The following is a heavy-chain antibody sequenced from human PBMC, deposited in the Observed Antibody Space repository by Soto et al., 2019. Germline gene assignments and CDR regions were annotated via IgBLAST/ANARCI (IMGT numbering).Heavy chain of an antibody. Sequence: ASETLSLTCTVSGGSISSSSYYWGWIRQPPGKGLEWIGSIYYSGSTYYNPSLKSRVTISVDTSKNQFSLKLSSVTAADTAVYYCARQYSSGAAYYFDYWGQGTLVTVSS. D-gene: IGHD6-19*01. CDR3: ARQYSSGAAYYFDY. V-gene: IGHV4-39*01. J-gene: IGHJ4*02. CDR1: GGSISSSSYY. CDR2: IYYSGST.